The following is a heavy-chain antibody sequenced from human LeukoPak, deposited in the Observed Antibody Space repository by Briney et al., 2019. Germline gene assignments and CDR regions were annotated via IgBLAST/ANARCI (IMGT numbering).Heavy chain of an antibody. CDR3: ARPRTDIVGATGGFDP. CDR1: GGSISSSSYY. V-gene: IGHV4-39*07. CDR2: INHSGST. D-gene: IGHD1-26*01. Sequence: SETLSLTCTVSGGSISSSSYYWSWIRQPPGKGLEWIGEINHSGSTNCNPSLKSRVTISVDTSKNQFSLKLSSVTAADTAVYYCARPRTDIVGATGGFDPWGQGTLVTVSS. J-gene: IGHJ5*02.